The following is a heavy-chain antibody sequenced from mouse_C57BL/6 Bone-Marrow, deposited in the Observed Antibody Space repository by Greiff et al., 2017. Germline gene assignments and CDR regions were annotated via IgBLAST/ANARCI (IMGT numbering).Heavy chain of an antibody. D-gene: IGHD2-4*01. J-gene: IGHJ3*01. Sequence: EVKLMESGGGLVKPGGFLKLSCAASGFTFSSYAMSWVRQTPEKRLEWVATISDGGSYTYYPDNVKGRFTISRDNAKNNLYLQMSHLKSEDTAMYYCARDKGYDYDGFAYWGQGTLVTVSA. V-gene: IGHV5-4*01. CDR1: GFTFSSYA. CDR2: ISDGGSYT. CDR3: ARDKGYDYDGFAY.